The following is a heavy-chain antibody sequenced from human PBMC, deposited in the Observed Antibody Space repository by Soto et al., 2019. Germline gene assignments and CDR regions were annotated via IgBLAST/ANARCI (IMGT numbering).Heavy chain of an antibody. V-gene: IGHV4-59*01. D-gene: IGHD2-21*02. CDR1: GGSISGYY. Sequence: SETLSLTCTVSGGSISGYYWSWIRQPPGKGLEWIGYMYNTGSTVYNPSFKSRVTISVDTSKNQFSLKLNSVTAADTAVYYCARDLWGYGGTDCYPQDVWGKGTTVTVP. CDR3: ARDLWGYGGTDCYPQDV. CDR2: MYNTGST. J-gene: IGHJ6*03.